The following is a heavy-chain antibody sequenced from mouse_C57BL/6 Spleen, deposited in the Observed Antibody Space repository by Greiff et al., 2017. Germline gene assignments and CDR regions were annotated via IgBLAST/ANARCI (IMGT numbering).Heavy chain of an antibody. Sequence: EVQLQQSGTVLARPGASVKMSCKTSGYTFTSYWMHWVKQRPGQGLEWIGAIYPGNSDTSYNQKFKGKANLTAVTSASTAYMELSSLTNEDSAVYYCTRERYYYGSSPYSFDYWGQGTTLTVSS. CDR1: GYTFTSYW. V-gene: IGHV1-5*01. D-gene: IGHD1-1*01. CDR2: IYPGNSDT. CDR3: TRERYYYGSSPYSFDY. J-gene: IGHJ2*01.